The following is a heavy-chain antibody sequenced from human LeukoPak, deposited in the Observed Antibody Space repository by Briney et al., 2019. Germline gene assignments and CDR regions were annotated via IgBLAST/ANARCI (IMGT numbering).Heavy chain of an antibody. CDR1: GSRFTSYW. V-gene: IGHV5-51*01. CDR3: ARRTYYYDSSGYYYYYFDY. D-gene: IGHD3-22*01. CDR2: IYPGDSDT. Sequence: GESLKISCKGSGSRFTSYWIGWVRQMPGKGLEWMGIIYPGDSDTRYSPSFQGQVTISADKSISTAYLQWSSLKASDTAMYYCARRTYYYDSSGYYYYYFDYWGQGTLVTVSS. J-gene: IGHJ4*02.